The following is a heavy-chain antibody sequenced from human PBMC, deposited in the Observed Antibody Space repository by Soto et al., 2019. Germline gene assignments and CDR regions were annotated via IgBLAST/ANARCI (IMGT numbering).Heavy chain of an antibody. CDR1: GGSISSSSYY. D-gene: IGHD4-17*01. CDR2: IYYSGST. CDR3: ARHVTGTVPTGWFEP. J-gene: IGHJ5*02. V-gene: IGHV4-39*01. Sequence: PSETLSLTCTVSGGSISSSSYYWGWIRQPPGKGLEWIGSIYYSGSTYYNPSLKSRVTISVDTSKNQFSLKLSSVTAADTAVYYCARHVTGTVPTGWFEPWGQGTLVTVSS.